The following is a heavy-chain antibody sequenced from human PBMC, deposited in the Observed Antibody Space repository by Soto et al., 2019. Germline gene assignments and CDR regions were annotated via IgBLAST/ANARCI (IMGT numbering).Heavy chain of an antibody. V-gene: IGHV1-58*02. CDR1: GFTFASSA. CDR3: ARHPGDSGNWYYFDY. Sequence: GASVEVSCKASGFTFASSAMRWVRQARGQRLEWIGWIVVGSGNTNYAQKFQERVTITRDMSTSTAYMELSSLRSADTAVYYCARHPGDSGNWYYFDYWAQGTLVTVSS. CDR2: IVVGSGNT. D-gene: IGHD6-13*01. J-gene: IGHJ4*02.